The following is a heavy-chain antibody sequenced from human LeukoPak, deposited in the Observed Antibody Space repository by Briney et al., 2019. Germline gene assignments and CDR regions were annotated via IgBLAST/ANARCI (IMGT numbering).Heavy chain of an antibody. V-gene: IGHV3-23*01. CDR3: AGSITIFGVVSNWFDP. Sequence: GGSLRLSCAASGFTLSSYVMSWVRQAPGKGLEWVSGISDSGGSTYYTDSVKGRFTISRDNSKNTLYLQMNSLRAEDTAVYYCAGSITIFGVVSNWFDPWGQGTLVTVSS. J-gene: IGHJ5*02. CDR1: GFTLSSYV. D-gene: IGHD3-3*01. CDR2: ISDSGGST.